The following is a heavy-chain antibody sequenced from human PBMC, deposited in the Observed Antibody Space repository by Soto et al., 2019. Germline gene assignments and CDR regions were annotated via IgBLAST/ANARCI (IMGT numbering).Heavy chain of an antibody. V-gene: IGHV1-18*01. CDR3: AGDPNGEIFGYWFAP. Sequence: GASVKVSCKASGYTFTSYGISWVRQAPGQGLEWMGWISAYNGNTNYAQKLQGRVTMTTDTSTSTAYMELRSLRSDDTAVYYCAGDPNGEIFGYWFAPWGQGPRVPVSS. J-gene: IGHJ5*02. D-gene: IGHD4-17*01. CDR2: ISAYNGNT. CDR1: GYTFTSYG.